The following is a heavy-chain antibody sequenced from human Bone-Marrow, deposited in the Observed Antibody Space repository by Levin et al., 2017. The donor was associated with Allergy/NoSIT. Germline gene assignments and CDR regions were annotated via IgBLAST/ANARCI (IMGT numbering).Heavy chain of an antibody. CDR2: ISWDRARV. V-gene: IGHV3-9*01. CDR3: AKDISYRFGSIAMDV. CDR1: GFTFNEYA. Sequence: SLKISCAASGFTFNEYAMYWVRQAPGKGLEWVSGISWDRARVGYADSVKGRFTISRDNAKKSLYLQMSSLRTDDTALYYCAKDISYRFGSIAMDVWGQGTTVTVSS. D-gene: IGHD5-18*01. J-gene: IGHJ6*02.